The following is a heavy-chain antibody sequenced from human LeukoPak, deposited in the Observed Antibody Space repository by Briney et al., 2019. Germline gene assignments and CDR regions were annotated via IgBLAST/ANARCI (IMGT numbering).Heavy chain of an antibody. CDR2: IRYDGSNK. Sequence: GGSLRLSCAASGFTFSSYGMHWVRQAPGKGLEWVAFIRYDGSNKYYADSVKGRFTISRDNSKNTLYLQMGSLRAEDMAVYYCARDTSGVFDYWGQGTLVTVSS. CDR3: ARDTSGVFDY. V-gene: IGHV3-30*02. D-gene: IGHD2-8*01. CDR1: GFTFSSYG. J-gene: IGHJ4*02.